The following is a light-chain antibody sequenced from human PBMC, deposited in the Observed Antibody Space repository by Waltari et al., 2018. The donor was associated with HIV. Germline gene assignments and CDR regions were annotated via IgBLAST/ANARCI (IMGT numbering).Light chain of an antibody. CDR3: QVWDTISGHWV. J-gene: IGLJ3*02. V-gene: IGLV3-21*04. CDR1: TLGGQS. Sequence: SYVLTQPPSVSVAPGETVTVTCGGRTLGGQSGHWFQQKPGQAPVLVIYDDDDRPSGIPKRFAGSNSGDTATLTISRVEAGDEADYYCQVWDTISGHWVFGGGTKLTVL. CDR2: DDD.